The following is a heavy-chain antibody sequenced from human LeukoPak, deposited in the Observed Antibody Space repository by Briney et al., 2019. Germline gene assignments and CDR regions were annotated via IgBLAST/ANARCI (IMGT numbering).Heavy chain of an antibody. D-gene: IGHD6-13*01. CDR1: GFTFDDYA. Sequence: GGSLRLSCAASGFTFDDYAMHWVRQAPGKGLEWVSGISWNSGSIGYADSVKGRFTISRDNATNSLYLQMNSLRAEDTALYYCAKESSGAGYYYYGMDVWGQGTTVTVSS. CDR3: AKESSGAGYYYYGMDV. CDR2: ISWNSGSI. V-gene: IGHV3-9*01. J-gene: IGHJ6*02.